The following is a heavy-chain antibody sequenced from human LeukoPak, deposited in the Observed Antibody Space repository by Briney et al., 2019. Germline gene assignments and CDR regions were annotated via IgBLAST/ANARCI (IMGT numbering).Heavy chain of an antibody. CDR2: ISAYNHNT. CDR3: ARGRSGSYLFFDY. Sequence: ASVKVSCKASGYNFTRFGITWVRQAPGQGLEWMGWISAYNHNTNYAQKLQGRVTMTTDTSTSTAYMELRSLRSDDTAVYYCARGRSGSYLFFDYWGQGTLVTVSS. V-gene: IGHV1-18*01. CDR1: GYNFTRFG. J-gene: IGHJ4*02. D-gene: IGHD1-26*01.